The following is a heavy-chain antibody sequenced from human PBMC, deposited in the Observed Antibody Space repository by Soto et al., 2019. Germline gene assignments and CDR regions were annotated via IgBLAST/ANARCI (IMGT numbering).Heavy chain of an antibody. CDR3: AVKRECNRTDCYWASFDP. J-gene: IGHJ5*02. D-gene: IGHD2-21*02. CDR2: IFSNDDK. CDR1: GLSLSKGRLG. V-gene: IGHV2-26*01. Sequence: QVTLKESGPALVKPTQTLTLTCTVSGLSLSKGRLGVGWIRQPPGKALEWLAHIFSNDDKSYSTSLKNRLTTTNNTTRKQVVVITSTMEHVDSATYYCAVKRECNRTDCYWASFDPWGQGTLVTVSS.